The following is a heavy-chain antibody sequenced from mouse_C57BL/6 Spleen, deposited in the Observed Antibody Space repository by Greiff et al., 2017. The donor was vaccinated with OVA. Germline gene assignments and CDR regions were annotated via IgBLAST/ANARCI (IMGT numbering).Heavy chain of an antibody. J-gene: IGHJ1*03. Sequence: EVQLQQSGPELVKPGASVKISCKASGYTFTDYYMNWVKQSHGKSLEWIGDINPNNGGTSYNQKFKGKATLTVDKSSSTAYMELRSLTSEDSAVYYCAISEGYGSSSRYFDVWGTGTTVTVSS. CDR3: AISEGYGSSSRYFDV. CDR2: INPNNGGT. D-gene: IGHD1-1*01. CDR1: GYTFTDYY. V-gene: IGHV1-26*01.